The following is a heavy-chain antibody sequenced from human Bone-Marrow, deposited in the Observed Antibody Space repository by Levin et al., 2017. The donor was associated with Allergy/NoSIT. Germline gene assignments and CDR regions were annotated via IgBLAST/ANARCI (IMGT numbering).Heavy chain of an antibody. CDR2: ISTSSSHT. CDR1: GFTFSDHY. CDR3: ARAATEYSNGNYYFDY. Sequence: GGSLRLSCAASGFTFSDHYMTWIRQAPGKGLEWISYISTSSSHTHYADSVKGRFTISRDNAKNSLFLHLNSLSAEDTAVYFCARAATEYSNGNYYFDYWGQGTLVTVSS. V-gene: IGHV3-11*03. D-gene: IGHD6-19*01. J-gene: IGHJ4*02.